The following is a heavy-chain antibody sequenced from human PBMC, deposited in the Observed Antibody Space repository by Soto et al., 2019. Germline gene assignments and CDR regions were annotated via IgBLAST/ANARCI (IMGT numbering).Heavy chain of an antibody. CDR2: INPSGGST. CDR1: GYTFTIYY. J-gene: IGHJ4*02. CDR3: ASMGGYDPFDY. D-gene: IGHD5-12*01. Sequence: GASVKVSCKASGYTFTIYYMHWVRQAPGQGLEWMGIINPSGGSTSYAQKFQGRVTMTRDTSTSTVYMELSSLRSEDTAVYYCASMGGYDPFDYWGQGTLVTVSS. V-gene: IGHV1-46*03.